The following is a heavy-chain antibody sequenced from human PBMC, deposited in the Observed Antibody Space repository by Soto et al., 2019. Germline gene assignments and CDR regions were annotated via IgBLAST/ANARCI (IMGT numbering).Heavy chain of an antibody. CDR1: GYTFTSYG. CDR2: ISAYNGNT. J-gene: IGHJ6*03. CDR3: ARENYDFWSGYDNYYYYYMDV. Sequence: ASVKVSCKASGYTFTSYGISWVRQAPGQGLEWMGWISAYNGNTNYAQKLQGRVTMTTDTSTGTAYMELRSLRSDDTAVYYCARENYDFWSGYDNYYYYYMDVWGKGTTVTVSS. V-gene: IGHV1-18*01. D-gene: IGHD3-3*01.